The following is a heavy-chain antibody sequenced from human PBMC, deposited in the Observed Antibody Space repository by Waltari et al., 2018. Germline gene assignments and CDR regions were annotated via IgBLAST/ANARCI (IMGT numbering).Heavy chain of an antibody. CDR3: ARARSGSYYNY. D-gene: IGHD1-26*01. CDR1: GGSFSGYY. Sequence: QVQLQQWGAGLLKPSETLSLTCAVSGGSFSGYYWSWIRQPPGKGLEWIGEINQSGSTNYNPSLKSRVTISVDTSKNQFSLKLSSVTAADTAVYYCARARSGSYYNYWGQGTLVTVSS. CDR2: INQSGST. J-gene: IGHJ4*02. V-gene: IGHV4-34*01.